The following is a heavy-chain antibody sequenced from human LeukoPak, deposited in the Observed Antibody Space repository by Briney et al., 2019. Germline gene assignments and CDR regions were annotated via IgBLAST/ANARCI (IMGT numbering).Heavy chain of an antibody. Sequence: PGGSLRLSCAASGFTFSSYAMSWVRQAPGKGLEWVSSISSSSSYIYYADSVKGRFTISRDNAKNSLYLQMNSLRAEDTAVYYCASASSSWYGFGDYWGQGTLVTVSS. CDR3: ASASSSWYGFGDY. CDR1: GFTFSSYA. D-gene: IGHD6-13*01. CDR2: ISSSSSYI. V-gene: IGHV3-21*01. J-gene: IGHJ4*02.